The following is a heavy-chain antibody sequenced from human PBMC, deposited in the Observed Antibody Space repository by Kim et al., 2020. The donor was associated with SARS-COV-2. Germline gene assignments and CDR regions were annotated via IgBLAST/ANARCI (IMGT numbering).Heavy chain of an antibody. CDR3: ARDPGVVALHWFDH. CDR2: IGSRGIGI. CDR1: GFTFSSYA. D-gene: IGHD2-15*01. Sequence: GGSLRLSCAASGFTFSSYAMSWVRQAPGKGLECVSGIGSRGIGIDYADSVKGRFTISRDNSKNTLYLQMNSLRAEDTAVYYCARDPGVVALHWFDHWGQGTLVTVSS. J-gene: IGHJ5*02. V-gene: IGHV3-23*01.